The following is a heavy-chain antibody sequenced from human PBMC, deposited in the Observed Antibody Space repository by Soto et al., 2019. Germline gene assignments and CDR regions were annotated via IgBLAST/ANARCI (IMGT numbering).Heavy chain of an antibody. V-gene: IGHV4-39*01. Sequence: PSETLSLTCTVSGGSISSSSYYWGWIRQPPGKGLEWIGSIYYSGSTYYNPSLKSRVTISVDTSKNQFSLKLSSVTAADTAVYYCARHLLGSSWYFSDYYYYGVDVWGQGTTVTVSS. CDR1: GGSISSSSYY. D-gene: IGHD6-13*01. CDR3: ARHLLGSSWYFSDYYYYGVDV. CDR2: IYYSGST. J-gene: IGHJ6*02.